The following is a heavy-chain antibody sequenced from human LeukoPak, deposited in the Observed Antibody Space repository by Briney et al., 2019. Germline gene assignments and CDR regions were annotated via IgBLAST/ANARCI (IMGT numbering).Heavy chain of an antibody. CDR1: GGSISNYY. CDR3: ARRTYFDL. CDR2: IYYSGST. Sequence: SETLSLTCTVSGGSISNYYWSWVRQPPGEGLEWIGYIYYSGSTTYNPSLKNRVTISVDTSKNQFSPKLSSVTAADTAVYYCARRTYFDLWGRGTLVTVSS. J-gene: IGHJ2*01. V-gene: IGHV4-59*08.